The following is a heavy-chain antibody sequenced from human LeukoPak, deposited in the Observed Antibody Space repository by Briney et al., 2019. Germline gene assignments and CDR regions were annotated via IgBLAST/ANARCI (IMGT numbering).Heavy chain of an antibody. CDR1: GYTFTSYD. V-gene: IGHV1-8*01. CDR3: ARGDYSNYYYYMDV. Sequence: RASVKVSCKASGYTFTSYDINWVRQATGQGLEWMGWMNPNSGNTGYAQKFQGRVTMTRNTSISTAYLQWSSLKASDTAMYYCARGDYSNYYYYMDVWGKGTTVTVSS. J-gene: IGHJ6*03. CDR2: MNPNSGNT. D-gene: IGHD4-11*01.